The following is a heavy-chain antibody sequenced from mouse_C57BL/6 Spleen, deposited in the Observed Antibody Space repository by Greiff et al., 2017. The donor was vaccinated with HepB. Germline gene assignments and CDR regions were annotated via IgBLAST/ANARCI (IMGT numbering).Heavy chain of an antibody. CDR1: GYAFSSSW. CDR3: ARERLRYYFDY. CDR2: IYPGDGDT. V-gene: IGHV1-82*01. Sequence: QVQLQQSGPELVKPGASVKISCKASGYAFSSSWMNWVKQRPGKGLEWIGRIYPGDGDTNYNGKFKGKATLTADKSSSTAYMQLSSLTSEDSAVYFCARERLRYYFDYWGQGTTLTVSS. J-gene: IGHJ2*01. D-gene: IGHD1-1*01.